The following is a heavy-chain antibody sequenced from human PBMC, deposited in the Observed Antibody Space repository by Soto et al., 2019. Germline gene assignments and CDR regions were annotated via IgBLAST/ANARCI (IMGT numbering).Heavy chain of an antibody. CDR3: TRAPSYGAFDI. J-gene: IGHJ3*02. Sequence: TSVKVSCTASGDTFTIYYIHWVRQAPGQGLEWMGIINPSGGSTTYAQKFQGRVTMTRDTSTSTVYMELSSLRSEDTAVYYCTRAPSYGAFDIWGQGTMVTVSS. D-gene: IGHD4-17*01. CDR1: GDTFTIYY. CDR2: INPSGGST. V-gene: IGHV1-46*03.